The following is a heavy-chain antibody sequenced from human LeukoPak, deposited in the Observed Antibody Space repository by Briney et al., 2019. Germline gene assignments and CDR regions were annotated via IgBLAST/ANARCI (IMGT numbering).Heavy chain of an antibody. CDR1: GLTLSNAG. D-gene: IGHD4-17*01. CDR2: IKRKADGGTA. V-gene: IGHV3-15*01. CDR3: TTGPHDGD. J-gene: IGHJ4*02. Sequence: GGSLRLSCAASGLTLSNAGMSWVRQAPGKGLEWIGRIKRKADGGTADYAAPVEGRFTISRDDSRNTLYLQLNSLKTEDTAVYYCTTGPHDGDWGQGTLATVSS.